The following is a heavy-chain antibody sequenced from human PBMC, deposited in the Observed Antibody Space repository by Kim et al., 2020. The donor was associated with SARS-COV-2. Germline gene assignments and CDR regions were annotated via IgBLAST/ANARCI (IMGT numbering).Heavy chain of an antibody. D-gene: IGHD2-21*01. CDR3: AKTIFYSFHI. CDR2: GDI. Sequence: GDIFYADSVRGRFTSSRDNSRSTLFLQMSRLRAEDTAVYFCAKTIFYSFHIWGQGTMVTVSS. V-gene: IGHV3-23*01. J-gene: IGHJ3*02.